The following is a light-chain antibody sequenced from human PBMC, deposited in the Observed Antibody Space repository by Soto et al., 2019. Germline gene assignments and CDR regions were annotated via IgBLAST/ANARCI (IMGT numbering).Light chain of an antibody. CDR2: AAS. CDR1: QGISSY. J-gene: IGKJ1*01. V-gene: IGKV1-8*01. Sequence: AIRMTQSPSLLSASTGDRVTITCRASQGISSYLAWYQQKPGKAPKLLIYAASTLQSGVPSRFSGSGSGTDFTLTISCLQSEDFATYYCQQYYSYPRTFGQGTKV. CDR3: QQYYSYPRT.